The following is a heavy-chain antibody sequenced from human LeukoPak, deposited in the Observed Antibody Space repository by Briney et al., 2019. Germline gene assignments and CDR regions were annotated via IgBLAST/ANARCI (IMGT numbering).Heavy chain of an antibody. CDR1: GGSVSFYY. D-gene: IGHD3-10*01. V-gene: IGHV4-59*02. CDR2: IYYSGST. CDR3: ARDARGSSYMDV. J-gene: IGHJ6*02. Sequence: SETLSLTCTISGGSVSFYYWSWIRQPPGKGLEWIGYIYYSGSTNYNPSLKSRVTISVDTSKNQFSLKVSSVTAADTAVYYCARDARGSSYMDVWGQGTTVTVSS.